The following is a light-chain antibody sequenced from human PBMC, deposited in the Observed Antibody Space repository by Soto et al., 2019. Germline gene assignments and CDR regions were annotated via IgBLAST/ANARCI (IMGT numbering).Light chain of an antibody. J-gene: IGLJ1*01. CDR1: SSNVGSHNY. CDR2: DVS. Sequence: QSVLPQPRSVSGSPGQAVTISCTGTSSNVGSHNYVSWYQQHPGKAPKLIINDVSKRPSGVPDRFSGSKSGNTASLTISGLQAEDEADYYCCSFAGGLFVFGAGTKVTVL. V-gene: IGLV2-11*01. CDR3: CSFAGGLFV.